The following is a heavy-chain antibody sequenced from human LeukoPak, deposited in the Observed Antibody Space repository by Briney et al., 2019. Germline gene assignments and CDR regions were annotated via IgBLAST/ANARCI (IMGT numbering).Heavy chain of an antibody. CDR1: GYTFTDYY. Sequence: ASVKVSCKASGYTFTDYYMHWVRQAPGQGLEWMGWINPNSGGTNYAQKFQGRVTMTRDTSISTAYMELSRLRSDDTAVYYCARADCSSTSCYSGGYWFDPWGQGTLVTVSS. CDR3: ARADCSSTSCYSGGYWFDP. V-gene: IGHV1-2*02. J-gene: IGHJ5*02. CDR2: INPNSGGT. D-gene: IGHD2-2*01.